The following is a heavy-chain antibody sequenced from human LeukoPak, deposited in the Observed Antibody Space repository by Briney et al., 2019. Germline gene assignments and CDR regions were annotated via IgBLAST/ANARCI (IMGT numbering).Heavy chain of an antibody. Sequence: SETLSLTCTVSGGSITTYYWSWIRQPPGKGLEWIGYMYTTGNTNYNPSLASRVTLSLDASKNQFSLTLSPVTAADTAVYYCAKHDTLFGAAHFYMDVWGKGTTVTVSS. J-gene: IGHJ6*03. CDR2: MYTTGNT. V-gene: IGHV4-59*08. CDR1: GGSITTYY. D-gene: IGHD3-3*01. CDR3: AKHDTLFGAAHFYMDV.